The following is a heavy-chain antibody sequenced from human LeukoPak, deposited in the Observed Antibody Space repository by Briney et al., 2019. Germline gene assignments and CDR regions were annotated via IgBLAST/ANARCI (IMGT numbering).Heavy chain of an antibody. CDR2: IYYSGTT. CDR1: GGSISSSHCY. D-gene: IGHD3-10*01. Sequence: PSETLSLTCTVSGGSISSSHCYWGWIRQSPGEGLEWIGTIYYSGTTYYNPSLESRVTISEDTSKNHFSLTLRSVTAADTAVYYCARQISDYYYYYIDVWGKGTTVTVSS. J-gene: IGHJ6*03. CDR3: ARQISDYYYYYIDV. V-gene: IGHV4-39*01.